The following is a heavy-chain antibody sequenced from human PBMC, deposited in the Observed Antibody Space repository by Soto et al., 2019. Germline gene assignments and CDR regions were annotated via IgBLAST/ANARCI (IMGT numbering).Heavy chain of an antibody. CDR1: GFSLSASGMC. CDR3: ARDSTTVRFDY. D-gene: IGHD5-12*01. CDR2: IDWDDDK. Sequence: SGPTLVNPTQTLTLTCTFSGFSLSASGMCVSWIRQPPGKALEWLARIDWDDDKYYSTSLKTRLTISKDTSKNQAVPTMTNMEPVDTASYYCARDSTTVRFDYWGQGTLVTVSS. J-gene: IGHJ4*02. V-gene: IGHV2-70*11.